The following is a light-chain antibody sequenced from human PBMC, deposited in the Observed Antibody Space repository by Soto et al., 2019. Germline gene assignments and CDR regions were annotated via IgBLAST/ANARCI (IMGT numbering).Light chain of an antibody. V-gene: IGLV1-40*01. CDR2: GNS. J-gene: IGLJ1*01. CDR1: SSKIGAGYD. CDR3: LSYDSSLSGQRV. Sequence: QSVLTQPPSVSGAPGQRVTISWTGSSSKIGAGYDVHWYQQLPGTPPKLLIYGNSNRPSGVPDRFSGSKSGTSASLAITGLQAQDEADYYCLSYDSSLSGQRVFGTGTKLTVL.